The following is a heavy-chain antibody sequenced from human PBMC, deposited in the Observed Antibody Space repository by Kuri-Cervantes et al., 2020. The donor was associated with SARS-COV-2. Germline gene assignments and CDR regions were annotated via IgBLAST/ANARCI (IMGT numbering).Heavy chain of an antibody. CDR3: ARGPYYYDSSGYKLRSGPDY. V-gene: IGHV4-30-4*01. CDR2: IYYSGST. D-gene: IGHD3-22*01. CDR1: GGSISSGGYS. J-gene: IGHJ4*02. Sequence: SETLSLTCAVSGGSISSGGYSWSWIRQPPGKGLEWIGYIYYSGSTYYNPSLKSRVTISVDTSKNQFSLKLSSVTAADTAVYYCARGPYYYDSSGYKLRSGPDYWGQGTLVTVSS.